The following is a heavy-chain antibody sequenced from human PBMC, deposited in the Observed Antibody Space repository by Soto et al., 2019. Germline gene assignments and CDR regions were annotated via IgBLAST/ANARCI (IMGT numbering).Heavy chain of an antibody. V-gene: IGHV4-34*01. CDR3: ARGLLDGLAFDI. Sequence: SETLSLTCAVYGGSFSGYYWSWIRQPPGKGLEWIGEINHSGSTNYNPSLKSRVTISVDTSKNQFSLKLSSVTAADTAVYYCARGLLDGLAFDIWGQGTMVTVSS. J-gene: IGHJ3*02. CDR1: GGSFSGYY. CDR2: INHSGST.